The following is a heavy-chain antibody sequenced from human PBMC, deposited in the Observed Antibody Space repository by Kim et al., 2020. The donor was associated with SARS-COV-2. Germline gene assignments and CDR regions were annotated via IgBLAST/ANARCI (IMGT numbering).Heavy chain of an antibody. Sequence: ADSVKGRFTISRDNSKNTLYLQMNSLRAEDTAVYYCAFYNWGYYYYGMDVWGQGTTVTVSS. CDR3: AFYNWGYYYYGMDV. V-gene: IGHV3-23*01. J-gene: IGHJ6*02. D-gene: IGHD1-1*01.